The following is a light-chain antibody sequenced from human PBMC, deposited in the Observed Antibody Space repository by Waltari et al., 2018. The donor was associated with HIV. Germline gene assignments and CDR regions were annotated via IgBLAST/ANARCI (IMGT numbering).Light chain of an antibody. Sequence: QSALTQPPSVSGSPGQSVTISCPGPRSDVGDYNYVSWYQQHPGKAPKLIIFDVSQRPSGVPDRFSGSKSGSTASLTISGLQTEDEADYFCCAYAAAHISYVFGSGTKVAVL. CDR2: DVS. CDR1: RSDVGDYNY. J-gene: IGLJ1*01. CDR3: CAYAAAHISYV. V-gene: IGLV2-11*01.